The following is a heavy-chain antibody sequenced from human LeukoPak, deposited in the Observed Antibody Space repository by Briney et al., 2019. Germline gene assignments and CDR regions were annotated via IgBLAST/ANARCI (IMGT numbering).Heavy chain of an antibody. J-gene: IGHJ4*02. CDR2: INSDGSIT. CDR1: GFTFSNYW. D-gene: IGHD3-3*01. V-gene: IGHV3-74*01. CDR3: ATSDYDSRYYFDF. Sequence: PGWSLSLSCAASGFTFSNYWMHWVRQARGKGLVWVSRINSDGSITDYADSVKGRLTMSRDNAKNTLYLQVNTLRAEETAVYYCATSDYDSRYYFDFWGQGTLVTVSS.